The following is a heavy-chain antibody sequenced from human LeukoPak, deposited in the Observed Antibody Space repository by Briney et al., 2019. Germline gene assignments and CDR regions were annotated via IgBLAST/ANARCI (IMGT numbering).Heavy chain of an antibody. D-gene: IGHD5-24*01. V-gene: IGHV4-59*08. CDR3: ASTRDGYNPDY. CDR1: GGSISSYY. CDR2: IYYSGST. J-gene: IGHJ4*02. Sequence: ASETLSLTCTVSGGSISSYYWSWIRQPPGKGLEWIGYIYYSGSTNYNPSLKSRVTISVDTSKNQFSLKLSSVTAADTAVYYCASTRDGYNPDYWGRGTLVTVSS.